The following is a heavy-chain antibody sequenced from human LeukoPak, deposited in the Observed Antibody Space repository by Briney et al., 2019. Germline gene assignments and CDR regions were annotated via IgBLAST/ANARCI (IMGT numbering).Heavy chain of an antibody. CDR3: TRVAGSGYDFFDY. D-gene: IGHD5-12*01. CDR2: MKQDGSAK. V-gene: IGHV3-7*03. Sequence: GGSLRLSCAASGFTFSNYWMTWVRQAPGKGLEWVANMKQDGSAKYYVDSVKGRFTISRDNAKNSLYLQMNSLRAEDTAVYYCTRVAGSGYDFFDYWGQGTLVTVSS. CDR1: GFTFSNYW. J-gene: IGHJ4*02.